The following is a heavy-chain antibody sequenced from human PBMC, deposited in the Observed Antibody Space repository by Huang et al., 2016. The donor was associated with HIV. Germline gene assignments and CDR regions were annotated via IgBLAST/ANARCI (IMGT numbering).Heavy chain of an antibody. V-gene: IGHV3-30*18. J-gene: IGHJ4*02. CDR2: CSYDGRNK. D-gene: IGHD6-13*01. CDR1: GFTFSSYG. CDR3: AKGPMGGDSSSSGYAY. Sequence: QVQLVESGGGVVQPGRSLRLSCAAFGFTFSSYGMHWVRQAPGKGLELLAVCSYDGRNKYYSDSLKCRFTISRDNSKNTLYLQMNSLRAEDTAVYYCAKGPMGGDSSSSGYAYWGQGTLVTVSS.